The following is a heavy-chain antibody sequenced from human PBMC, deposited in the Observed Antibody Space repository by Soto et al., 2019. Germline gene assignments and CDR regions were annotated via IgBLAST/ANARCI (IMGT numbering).Heavy chain of an antibody. CDR3: AKGLREYYYDSSGYYDY. J-gene: IGHJ4*02. CDR2: LSHEGTQD. D-gene: IGHD3-22*01. CDR1: GLTFKNYD. V-gene: IGHV3-30*18. Sequence: SLRLSCLASGLTFKNYDMHWVRQSPGKGLEWLAILSHEGTQDFYAESLKGRFAVSRDNSKNTLYLQLNSLRAEDTAVYYCAKGLREYYYDSSGYYDYWGQGTLVTVSS.